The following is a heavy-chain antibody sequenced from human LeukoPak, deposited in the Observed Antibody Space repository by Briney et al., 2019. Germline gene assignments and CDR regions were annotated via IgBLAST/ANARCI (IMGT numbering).Heavy chain of an antibody. Sequence: ASVKVSCKASGGTFSSYAISWVRQAPGQGLEWMGRINPNSGGTNYAQKFQGRVTMTRDTSISTAYMELSRLRSDDTAVYYCARVDCTNGVCYQNFDYWGQGTLVTASS. CDR2: INPNSGGT. V-gene: IGHV1-2*06. CDR3: ARVDCTNGVCYQNFDY. CDR1: GGTFSSYA. D-gene: IGHD2-8*01. J-gene: IGHJ4*02.